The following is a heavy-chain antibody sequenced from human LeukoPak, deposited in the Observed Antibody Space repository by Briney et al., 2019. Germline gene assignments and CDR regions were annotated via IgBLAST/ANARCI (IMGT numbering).Heavy chain of an antibody. CDR1: GFTFSSYS. CDR2: ISYDGSNK. J-gene: IGHJ4*02. Sequence: GGSLRLSCAASGFTFSSYSMNWVRQAPGKGLEWVAVISYDGSNKYYADSVKGQFTISRDNSKNTLYLQMNSLGAEDTAVYYCASTRPYSSGWRLGYWGQGTLVTVSS. CDR3: ASTRPYSSGWRLGY. V-gene: IGHV3-30*03. D-gene: IGHD6-19*01.